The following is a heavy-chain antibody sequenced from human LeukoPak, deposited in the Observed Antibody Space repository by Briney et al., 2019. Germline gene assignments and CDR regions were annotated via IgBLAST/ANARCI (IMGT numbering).Heavy chain of an antibody. D-gene: IGHD3-22*01. CDR2: ISGSGGST. CDR3: AKNAGDRRVYPVVVINYFDY. V-gene: IGHV3-23*01. Sequence: PGGSLRLSCAASGFTFSSYAMSWVRQAPGKGLKWVSAISGSGGSTYYADSVKGRFTISRDNSKNTLYLQMNSLRAEDTAVYYCAKNAGDRRVYPVVVINYFDYWGQGTLVTVSS. J-gene: IGHJ4*02. CDR1: GFTFSSYA.